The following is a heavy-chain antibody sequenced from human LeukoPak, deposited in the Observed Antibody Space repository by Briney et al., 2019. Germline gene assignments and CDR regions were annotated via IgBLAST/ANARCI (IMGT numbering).Heavy chain of an antibody. V-gene: IGHV1-46*01. CDR2: INPSGGSA. J-gene: IGHJ4*02. CDR3: ARLADYDSSGYLSY. CDR1: GYTFTRYY. Sequence: ASVKVSCKASGYTFTRYYMHWVRQAPGQGLEWMGIINPSGGSARYAQKFQGRVTMTRDASTSTVYMEVSSPRSEDTAVYYCARLADYDSSGYLSYWGQGTLVTVSS. D-gene: IGHD3-22*01.